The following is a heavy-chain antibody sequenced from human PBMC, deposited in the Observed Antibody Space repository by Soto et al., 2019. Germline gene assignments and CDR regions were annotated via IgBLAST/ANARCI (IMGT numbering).Heavy chain of an antibody. D-gene: IGHD3-22*01. Sequence: GGSLRLSCAASGFTFSSYAMSWVRQAPGKGLEWVSAISGSGGSTYYADSVKGRFTISRDKSKNTLYLQMNSLRAEDTAVYYCAKLATMIVVVITNNWFDPWGQGTLVTVSS. CDR1: GFTFSSYA. CDR2: ISGSGGST. J-gene: IGHJ5*02. CDR3: AKLATMIVVVITNNWFDP. V-gene: IGHV3-23*01.